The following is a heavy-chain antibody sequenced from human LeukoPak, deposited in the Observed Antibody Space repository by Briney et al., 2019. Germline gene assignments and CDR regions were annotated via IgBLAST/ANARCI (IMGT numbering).Heavy chain of an antibody. CDR2: IYSSGNT. V-gene: IGHV4-38-2*02. D-gene: IGHD3-22*01. CDR3: ATYYDKYNGDHGLDI. J-gene: IGHJ3*02. Sequence: SETLSLTCTVSGYSISSAYYWGWIRQPAGKGLEWIGCIYSSGNTDYNPSLKTRVTLSIDTSKNQFSLKLSSVTAADTAMYYCATYYDKYNGDHGLDIWGQGTMVTASS. CDR1: GYSISSAYY.